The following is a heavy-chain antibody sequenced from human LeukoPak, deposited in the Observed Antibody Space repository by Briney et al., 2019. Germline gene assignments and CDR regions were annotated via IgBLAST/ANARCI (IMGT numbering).Heavy chain of an antibody. J-gene: IGHJ4*02. D-gene: IGHD4-11*01. V-gene: IGHV4-39*01. CDR3: ASTDYSDYLFDY. CDR1: GGSITNTNY. Sequence: SETLSLTCGVSGGSITNTNYWTWVRQPPGKGLEWIGSIYYSGSTYYNPSLKSRVTISIDTSKNQFSLRLSSVTAADTAVYYCASTDYSDYLFDYWGQGTLVTVSS. CDR2: IYYSGST.